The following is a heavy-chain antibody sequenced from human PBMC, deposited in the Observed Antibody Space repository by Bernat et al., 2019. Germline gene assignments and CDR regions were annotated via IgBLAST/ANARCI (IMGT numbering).Heavy chain of an antibody. CDR2: IKSKAGGETK. V-gene: IGHV3-15*01. J-gene: IGHJ4*02. D-gene: IGHD2-2*02. Sequence: EVQLVESGGDLVKPGGSLRLSCAASGFTFSNAWMSWVRQAPGKGLEWVGRIKSKAGGETKQYAASVNGRFTLSRDDSKSTVYLQMDSLKTEDTGVYYCALHRTSTSCYTWGQGTLVTVSS. CDR1: GFTFSNAW. CDR3: ALHRTSTSCYT.